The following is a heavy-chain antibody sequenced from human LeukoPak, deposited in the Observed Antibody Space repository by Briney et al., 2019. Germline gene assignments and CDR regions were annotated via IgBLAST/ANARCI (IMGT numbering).Heavy chain of an antibody. J-gene: IGHJ4*02. CDR2: INPSGGST. Sequence: GGSLRLSCAASGFTFTSYYMHWVRQAPGQGLEWMGIINPSGGSTSYAQKFQGRVTMTRDTSTNTVYMELSSLRSEDTAVYFCARATLSDYYFNYWGQGTLVTVSS. V-gene: IGHV1-46*01. CDR1: GFTFTSYY. CDR3: ARATLSDYYFNY.